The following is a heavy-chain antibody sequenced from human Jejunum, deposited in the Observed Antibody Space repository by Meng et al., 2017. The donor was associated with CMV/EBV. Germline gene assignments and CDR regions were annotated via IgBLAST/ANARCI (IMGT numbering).Heavy chain of an antibody. J-gene: IGHJ4*02. CDR1: GYTFTPYW. CDR2: IYPGDSDT. Sequence: CKASGYTFTPYWSGWVRQMAGKGLEWMGAIYPGDSDTRYRPPFQGQVTISADKSTNTAYLQWSSLKASDTAIYYCVRRPLASRAIDFWGPGTLVTVSS. CDR3: VRRPLASRAIDF. V-gene: IGHV5-51*01. D-gene: IGHD6-6*01.